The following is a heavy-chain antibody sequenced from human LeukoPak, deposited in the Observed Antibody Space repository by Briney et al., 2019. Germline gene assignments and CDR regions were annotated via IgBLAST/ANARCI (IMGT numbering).Heavy chain of an antibody. D-gene: IGHD1-26*01. CDR2: ISFDGSNK. Sequence: AGGSLRLSCAASGFTFSSYAMHWVRQAPGKGLEWVAVISFDGSNKYYADSVKGRFTISRDNARNTLYLQMNSLRAEDTAVYYCARGWEVPFDYWGQGTLVTVSS. CDR3: ARGWEVPFDY. CDR1: GFTFSSYA. V-gene: IGHV3-30-3*01. J-gene: IGHJ4*02.